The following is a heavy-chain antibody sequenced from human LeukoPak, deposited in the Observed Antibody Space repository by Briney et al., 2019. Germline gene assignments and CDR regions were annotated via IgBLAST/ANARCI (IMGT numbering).Heavy chain of an antibody. J-gene: IGHJ4*02. D-gene: IGHD2-2*02. CDR3: ARDRTAYTYGTFFAY. V-gene: IGHV3-30*02. Sequence: GGSLRLSYAASTFTFNIYGMHWVLQAPGKGLEWVAFIQYDGSNKFYADSVKGRFTISRDNSRNTLYLQMNSLRAEDTAVYYCARDRTAYTYGTFFAYWGQGTLVTVSS. CDR1: TFTFNIYG. CDR2: IQYDGSNK.